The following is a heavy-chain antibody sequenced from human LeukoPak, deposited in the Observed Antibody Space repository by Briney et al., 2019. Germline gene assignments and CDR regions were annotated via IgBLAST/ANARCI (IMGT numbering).Heavy chain of an antibody. Sequence: ASVKVSCKASGYTFTSYGISWVRQAPGQGLEWMGWISAYNGNTNYAQKLQGRVTMTTDTSTSTAYMELRSLRSDDTAVYYCARDQATYYYDSSGYDFDYWGQGTLVTVSS. CDR3: ARDQATYYYDSSGYDFDY. V-gene: IGHV1-18*01. D-gene: IGHD3-22*01. CDR2: ISAYNGNT. J-gene: IGHJ4*02. CDR1: GYTFTSYG.